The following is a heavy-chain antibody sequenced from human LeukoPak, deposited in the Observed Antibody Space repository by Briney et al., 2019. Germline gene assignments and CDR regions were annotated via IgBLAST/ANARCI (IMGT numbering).Heavy chain of an antibody. CDR2: IYPGDSDT. CDR1: GYSFTSYW. V-gene: IGHV5-51*01. CDR3: ARRGHGSGTTGAFDI. Sequence: GESLKISCKGSGYSFTSYWIGWVRQMPGKGLEWMGIIYPGDSDTKYNPSFQGQVTISADKSISTAYLQWSSLKASDTAMYYCARRGHGSGTTGAFDIYGQGTMVTVSS. J-gene: IGHJ3*02. D-gene: IGHD3-10*01.